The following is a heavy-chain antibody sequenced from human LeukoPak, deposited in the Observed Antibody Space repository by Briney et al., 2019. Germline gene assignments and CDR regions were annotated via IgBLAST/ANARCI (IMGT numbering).Heavy chain of an antibody. D-gene: IGHD6-13*01. J-gene: IGHJ4*02. CDR1: GGTFSRYG. Sequence: SVKVSCKASGGTFSRYGITWLRQAPGQGLEWVGRITPVLGTANYAQKFQDRVTITADESTSTAYMELSSLRSEDTAIYYCARAIRYSNTWVYFDYWGQGTLVTVSS. V-gene: IGHV1-69*11. CDR3: ARAIRYSNTWVYFDY. CDR2: ITPVLGTA.